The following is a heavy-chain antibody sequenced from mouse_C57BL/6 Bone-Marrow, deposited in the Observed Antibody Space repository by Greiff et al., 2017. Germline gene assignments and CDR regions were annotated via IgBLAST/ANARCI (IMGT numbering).Heavy chain of an antibody. V-gene: IGHV14-4*01. CDR3: TTGGYFDV. CDR1: GFNIKDDY. Sequence: VQLQQSGAELVRPGASVQLSCTASGFNIKDDYMHWVKQRPAQGLAWFGWIDPENGDTESASKFQGKANITAYTFSNTAYLQRSSLTSEDTAVYYGTTGGYFDVGGTGTTVTVAS. CDR2: IDPENGDT. J-gene: IGHJ1*03.